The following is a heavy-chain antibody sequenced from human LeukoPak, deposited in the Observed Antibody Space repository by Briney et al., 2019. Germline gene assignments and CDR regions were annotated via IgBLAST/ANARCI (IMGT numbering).Heavy chain of an antibody. D-gene: IGHD3-3*01. CDR1: GFAFSSYA. V-gene: IGHV3-23*01. CDR3: ARVLDPITIFGVADAFDI. J-gene: IGHJ3*02. Sequence: GGSLRLSCAASGFAFSSYAMSWVRQAPGKGLEWVSTISGSDGSTNYADSVKGRFTISRDNAKNSLYLQMNSLRAEDTAVYYCARVLDPITIFGVADAFDIWGQGTMVTVSS. CDR2: ISGSDGST.